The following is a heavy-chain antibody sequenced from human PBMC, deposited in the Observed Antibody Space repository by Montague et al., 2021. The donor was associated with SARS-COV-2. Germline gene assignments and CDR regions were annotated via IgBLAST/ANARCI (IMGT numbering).Heavy chain of an antibody. Sequence: SETLSLTCTVSGGSVNSGTYYWGWIRQPPGKGLVWIAYMYSRGSTNYYPSLKSRVSMSVDTSRNQFSLKLSSVTAADTAVYYCARRGLYCSGGRCNTFDIWGQGTMVIFSS. J-gene: IGHJ3*02. V-gene: IGHV4-61*01. CDR3: ARRGLYCSGGRCNTFDI. CDR1: GGSVNSGTYY. D-gene: IGHD2-15*01. CDR2: MYSRGST.